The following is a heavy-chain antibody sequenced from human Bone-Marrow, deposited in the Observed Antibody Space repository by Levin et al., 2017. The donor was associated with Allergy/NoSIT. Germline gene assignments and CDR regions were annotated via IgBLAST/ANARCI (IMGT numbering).Heavy chain of an antibody. Sequence: GESLKISCAASGFDVSSNYMTWVRQAPGKGLECVAVIYNDGSTFYADSVKGRFTIPRDTSKNTPSLQMNSLRVKDTAVYYCAGGYLGIGGFALDYWGEGGLVTVSS. CDR1: GFDVSSNY. V-gene: IGHV3-53*01. D-gene: IGHD5-12*01. CDR3: AGGYLGIGGFALDY. J-gene: IGHJ4*02. CDR2: IYNDGST.